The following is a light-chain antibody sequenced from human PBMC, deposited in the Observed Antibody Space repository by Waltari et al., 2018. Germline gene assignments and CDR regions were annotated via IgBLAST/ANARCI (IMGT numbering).Light chain of an antibody. J-gene: IGLJ3*02. CDR2: KGI. CDR1: SCLVSNTCY. CDR3: SMYMGSGVWV. Sequence: QTVVTQEPSLSVPPGGTVTLTCALSSCLVSNTCYLTWYQQTPGQPPCTLVYKGISRSSGVPDRFSGSILGNTAALTITGAQADDESDYYCSMYMGSGVWVFGGGTKLTVL. V-gene: IGLV8-61*01.